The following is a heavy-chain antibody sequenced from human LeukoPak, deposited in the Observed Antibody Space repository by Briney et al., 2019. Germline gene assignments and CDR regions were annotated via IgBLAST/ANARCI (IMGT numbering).Heavy chain of an antibody. CDR1: GFTFSNYA. V-gene: IGHV3-23*01. CDR3: AKRGPSAYYYDSSGYPT. D-gene: IGHD3-22*01. CDR2: ISGSGGST. Sequence: GGSLRLSCAASGFTFSNYAMSWVRQAPGKGLEWVSAISGSGGSTYYADSVKGRFTISRDNSKNTLYLQMNSLRAEDTAVYYCAKRGPSAYYYDSSGYPTWGQGTLVTVSS. J-gene: IGHJ5*02.